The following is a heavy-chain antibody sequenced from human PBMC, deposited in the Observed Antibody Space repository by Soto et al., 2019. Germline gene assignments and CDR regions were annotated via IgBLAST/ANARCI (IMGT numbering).Heavy chain of an antibody. CDR1: GYTFTSYD. D-gene: IGHD3-9*01. Sequence: EASVKVSCKASGYTFTSYDINWVRQATGQGLEWMGWMNPNSGNTGYAQKFQGRVTMTRNTSISTAYMELSSLRSEDTAVYYCARVWPRGYFDWLLQKKLHFDYWGQGTLVTVSS. V-gene: IGHV1-8*01. J-gene: IGHJ4*02. CDR2: MNPNSGNT. CDR3: ARVWPRGYFDWLLQKKLHFDY.